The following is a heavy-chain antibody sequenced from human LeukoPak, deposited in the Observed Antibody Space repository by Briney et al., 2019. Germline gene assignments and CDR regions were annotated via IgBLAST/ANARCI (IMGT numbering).Heavy chain of an antibody. CDR2: ISYDGSNK. J-gene: IGHJ4*02. Sequence: GGSLRLSCAASGFTFSSYGMHWVRQAPGKGLEWVAVISYDGSNKYYADSVKGRFTISRDNSKNTLYLQMNSLRAEDTAVYYCANSATPDYYDSSGYCLDYRGQGTLVTVSS. CDR3: ANSATPDYYDSSGYCLDY. D-gene: IGHD3-22*01. CDR1: GFTFSSYG. V-gene: IGHV3-30*18.